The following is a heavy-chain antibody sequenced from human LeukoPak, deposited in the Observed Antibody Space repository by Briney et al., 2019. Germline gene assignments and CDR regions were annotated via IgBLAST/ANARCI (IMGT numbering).Heavy chain of an antibody. CDR3: ARSCRILDIVATIRARLGGNGFDI. D-gene: IGHD5-12*01. Sequence: PSETLSLTCTVSGGSISSSSYYWGWIRQPPGKGLEWIGCIYYTGSTYYNPSLKSRVTISVDTSKNQFSLKLSSVTAADKAVYYCARSCRILDIVATIRARLGGNGFDIWGQGTMVTVSS. CDR1: GGSISSSSYY. CDR2: IYYTGST. V-gene: IGHV4-39*07. J-gene: IGHJ3*02.